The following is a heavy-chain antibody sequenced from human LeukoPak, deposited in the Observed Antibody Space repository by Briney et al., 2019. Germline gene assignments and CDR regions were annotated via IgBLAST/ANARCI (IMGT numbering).Heavy chain of an antibody. Sequence: SVKVSCKASGGTFSSYAISWVRQAPGQGLEWMGGIIPIFGTANYAQKSQGRVTITADESTSTAYMELSSLRSEDTAVYYCARVTPDYDSSGYLWYFDYWGQGTLVTVSS. CDR2: IIPIFGTA. D-gene: IGHD3-22*01. CDR1: GGTFSSYA. CDR3: ARVTPDYDSSGYLWYFDY. V-gene: IGHV1-69*13. J-gene: IGHJ4*02.